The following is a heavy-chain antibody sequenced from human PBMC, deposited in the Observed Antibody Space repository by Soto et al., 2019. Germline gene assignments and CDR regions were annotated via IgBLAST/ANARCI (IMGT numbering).Heavy chain of an antibody. CDR3: ATDIHATWRLNS. V-gene: IGHV3-30-3*01. D-gene: IGHD2-2*02. CDR1: GFTFIGKT. Sequence: GGSLRLSCAASGFTFIGKTMYWVRQAPGKGLEWVALIAPDGSQIYYADSVKGRSTISRDNSKNTLDLQMDSLRAEDTSLYLCATDIHATWRLNSWGQGSLVTVSS. J-gene: IGHJ4*02. CDR2: IAPDGSQI.